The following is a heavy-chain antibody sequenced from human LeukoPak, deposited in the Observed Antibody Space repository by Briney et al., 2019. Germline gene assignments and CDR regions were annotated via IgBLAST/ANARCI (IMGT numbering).Heavy chain of an antibody. D-gene: IGHD1-1*01. Sequence: SETLSLTCTVSGGSVSSGSYCWSWIRQPPGKGLEWIGYIYYSGSTNQNPSLKSRVTISVDTSKNQFSLKLSSVTAADTAVYFCARDKVPGDYWGQGTLVTVSS. V-gene: IGHV4-61*01. CDR3: ARDKVPGDY. CDR2: IYYSGST. CDR1: GGSVSSGSYC. J-gene: IGHJ4*02.